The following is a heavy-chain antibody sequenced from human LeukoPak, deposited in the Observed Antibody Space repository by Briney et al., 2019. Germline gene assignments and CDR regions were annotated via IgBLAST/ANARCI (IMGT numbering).Heavy chain of an antibody. V-gene: IGHV3-11*01. CDR3: AREVVIFPDYYYYGMDV. Sequence: GGSLRLSCAASGFPFRDYYMTWIRQAPGKGLEWISYISRSGDTLYYVDSVEGRFTISRDNAKNSLFLQMNSLRADDTAVYYCAREVVIFPDYYYYGMDVWGQGTTVTVSS. J-gene: IGHJ6*02. D-gene: IGHD2/OR15-2a*01. CDR2: ISRSGDTL. CDR1: GFPFRDYY.